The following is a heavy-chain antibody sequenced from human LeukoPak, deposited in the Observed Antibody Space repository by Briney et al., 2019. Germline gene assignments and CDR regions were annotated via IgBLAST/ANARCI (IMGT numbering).Heavy chain of an antibody. CDR1: GFTFSDYY. V-gene: IGHV3-11*01. CDR2: ISSSGSTM. D-gene: IGHD3-3*02. CDR3: ASFLAGVLGADY. J-gene: IGHJ4*02. Sequence: GGSLRLSCAASGFTFSDYYMSWIRQAPGKGLEWLSYISSSGSTMSYADSVKGRFTISRDNAKNSLYLQMNSLRAEDTAVYYCASFLAGVLGADYWGQGTLVTVSS.